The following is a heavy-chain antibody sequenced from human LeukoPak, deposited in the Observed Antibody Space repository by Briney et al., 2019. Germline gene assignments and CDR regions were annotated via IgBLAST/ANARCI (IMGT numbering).Heavy chain of an antibody. CDR3: ARRGGEMVFDY. J-gene: IGHJ4*02. V-gene: IGHV3-48*01. CDR2: IGSSGSTK. CDR1: GFTFSSYS. Sequence: PGGSLRLSCAASGFTFSSYSMNWVRQAPGKGLEWISFIGSSGSTKNYADSVKGRFTISRDNAKSSLFLQMNSLRAEDTAVYYCARRGGEMVFDYWGQGNLVTVSS. D-gene: IGHD2-8*01.